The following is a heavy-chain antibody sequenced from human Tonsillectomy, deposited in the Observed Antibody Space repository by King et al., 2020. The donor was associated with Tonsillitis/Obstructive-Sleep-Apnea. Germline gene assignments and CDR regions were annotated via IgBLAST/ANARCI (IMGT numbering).Heavy chain of an antibody. Sequence: QLVQSGAEVKKPGASVKVSCKAYGYTFTRYYIHWVRQAPGQGLEWLGIINPSDGITTYAQNFQGRVTMTRDTSTSTVHMELSSLRSEDTAEYYCASDGNDDRYLDYWGQGTLVTVSS. J-gene: IGHJ4*02. V-gene: IGHV1-46*01. CDR3: ASDGNDDRYLDY. CDR2: INPSDGIT. D-gene: IGHD4-23*01. CDR1: GYTFTRYY.